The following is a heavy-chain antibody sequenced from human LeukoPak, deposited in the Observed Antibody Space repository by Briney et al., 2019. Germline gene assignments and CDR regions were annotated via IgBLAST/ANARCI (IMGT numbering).Heavy chain of an antibody. V-gene: IGHV3-74*01. CDR2: INNDGTAT. J-gene: IGHJ4*02. CDR3: ATVSEY. CDR1: GFTFNYFW. Sequence: PGGSLRLSCAASGFTFNYFWMHWVPQVPGKGLVRVSGINNDGTATYYADSVKGRFTISRDNAKNTVYLQMNGLRAEDATVYYCATVSEYWGQGTLVTVSS.